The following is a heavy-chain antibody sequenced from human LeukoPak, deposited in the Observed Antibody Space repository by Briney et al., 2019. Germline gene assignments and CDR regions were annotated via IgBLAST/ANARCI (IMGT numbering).Heavy chain of an antibody. D-gene: IGHD2-2*01. J-gene: IGHJ3*02. CDR3: ARVPPVLVYAFDI. Sequence: PSETLSLTCAVSGGSISSGGYSWSWIRQPPGKGLEWIGYIYYSGSTYYNPSLKSRVTISVDTSKNQFSLKLSSVTAADTAVYYCARVPPVLVYAFDIWGQGTMVTVSS. V-gene: IGHV4-30-4*07. CDR2: IYYSGST. CDR1: GGSISSGGYS.